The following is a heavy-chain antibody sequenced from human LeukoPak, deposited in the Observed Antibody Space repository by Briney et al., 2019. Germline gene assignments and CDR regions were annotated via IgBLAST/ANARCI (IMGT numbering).Heavy chain of an antibody. CDR3: VRDHWWSFDA. V-gene: IGHV3-7*01. CDR1: GLFFSVHY. CDR2: TNPDGTET. Sequence: GGSLTLSCVDSGLFFSVHYMSWVRQGPGKGLEWVAKTNPDGTETSYVDSVKGRFTISRDNAKNSLYLQMNSLRDEDTAVYYCVRDHWWSFDAWGQGTLVIVSS. J-gene: IGHJ4*02. D-gene: IGHD2-15*01.